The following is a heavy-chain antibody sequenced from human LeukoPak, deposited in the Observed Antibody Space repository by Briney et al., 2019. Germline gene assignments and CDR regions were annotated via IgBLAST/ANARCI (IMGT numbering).Heavy chain of an antibody. J-gene: IGHJ6*02. CDR1: GFTFSSYA. V-gene: IGHV3-30-3*01. D-gene: IGHD5-18*01. CDR2: ISYDGSNK. Sequence: GGSLRLSCAASGFTFSSYAMHWVRQAPGKGLEWVAVISYDGSNKYYADSVKGRFTISRDSSKNTLYLQKNSLRAEDTAVYYCARDRGYSYGPIYYYYYGMDVWGQGTTVTVSS. CDR3: ARDRGYSYGPIYYYYYGMDV.